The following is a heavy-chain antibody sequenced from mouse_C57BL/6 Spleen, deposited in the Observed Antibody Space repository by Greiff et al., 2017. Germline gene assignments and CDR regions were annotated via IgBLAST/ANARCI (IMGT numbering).Heavy chain of an antibody. V-gene: IGHV1-55*01. CDR3: ARGYYFDY. CDR2: IYPGSGST. CDR1: GYTFTSYW. Sequence: QVQLMESGAELVKPGASVKMSCKASGYTFTSYWITWVKQRPGQGLEWIGDIYPGSGSTNYNEKFKSKATLAVDTSSSTAYMQLSSLTSEDSAVYYCARGYYFDYWGQGTTLTVSS. J-gene: IGHJ2*01.